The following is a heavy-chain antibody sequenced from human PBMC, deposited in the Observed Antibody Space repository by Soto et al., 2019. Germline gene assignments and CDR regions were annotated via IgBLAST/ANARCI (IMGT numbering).Heavy chain of an antibody. V-gene: IGHV4-4*07. J-gene: IGHJ4*02. CDR3: TRDLAMARDFDY. CDR2: IYTSGST. CDR1: GGSISSYY. D-gene: IGHD5-18*01. Sequence: SETLSLTCTVSGGSISSYYWSWIRQPAGKGLEWIGRIYTSGSTNYSPSLKSRVTMSVDTSKNQFSLKLSSVTAADTAVYYCTRDLAMARDFDYWGQGTLVTVSS.